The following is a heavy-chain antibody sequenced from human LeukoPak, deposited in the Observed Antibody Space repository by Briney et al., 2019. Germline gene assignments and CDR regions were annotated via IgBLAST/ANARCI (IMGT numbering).Heavy chain of an antibody. J-gene: IGHJ4*02. CDR1: GFTFSSYA. CDR2: ISGSGGST. CDR3: AKDAPVNIVVVPAANS. V-gene: IGHV3-23*01. Sequence: PGGSLRLSCAASGFTFSSYAMSWVRQAPGQELEWVSAISGSGGSTYYADSVKGRFTISRDNSKNTLYLQMNSLRAEDTAVYYCAKDAPVNIVVVPAANSWGQGTLVTVSS. D-gene: IGHD2-2*01.